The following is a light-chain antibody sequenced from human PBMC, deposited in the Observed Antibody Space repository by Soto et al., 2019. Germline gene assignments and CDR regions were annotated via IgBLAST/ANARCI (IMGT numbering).Light chain of an antibody. V-gene: IGKV3-20*01. J-gene: IGKJ1*01. CDR2: GAS. CDR3: QQYGSSRWT. Sequence: DIVLTQSPGTLSLSPGERATLSCRASQSVSSNLAWYQQKPGQAPRLLIYGASSRATGIPDRFSGSGSGTDFTLTISRLEPEDFAVYYCQQYGSSRWTFGQGTKVDIK. CDR1: QSVSSN.